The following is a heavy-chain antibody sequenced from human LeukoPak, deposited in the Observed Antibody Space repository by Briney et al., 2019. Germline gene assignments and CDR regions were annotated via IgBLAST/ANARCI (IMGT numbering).Heavy chain of an antibody. Sequence: GGSLRLSCAASGFTFSGSGMSWVRQAPGKGLEWISSSGDSDGSTYYADSLKGRITISRDNSKNTLYLQMNNLRAEDTAVYYCAKGGCRGTCNPPAYWGQGALVTVSP. CDR1: GFTFSGSG. D-gene: IGHD2-15*01. CDR3: AKGGCRGTCNPPAY. J-gene: IGHJ4*02. V-gene: IGHV3-23*01. CDR2: SGDSDGST.